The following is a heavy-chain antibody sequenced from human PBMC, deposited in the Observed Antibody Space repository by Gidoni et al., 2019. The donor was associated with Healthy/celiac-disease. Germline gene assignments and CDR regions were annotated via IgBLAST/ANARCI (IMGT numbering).Heavy chain of an antibody. CDR3: ATRYRHIVVVTAGHAFXI. CDR2: IIPILGIA. Sequence: QVQLVQSGAEVKKPGSSVKVSCKASGGTFSSYTISWVRQAPGQGLEWMGRIIPILGIANYAQKFQGRVTITADKSTSTAYMELSSLRSEDTAVYYCATRYRHIVVVTAGHAFXIWGQGTMVTVSS. CDR1: GGTFSSYT. J-gene: IGHJ3*02. V-gene: IGHV1-69*02. D-gene: IGHD2-21*02.